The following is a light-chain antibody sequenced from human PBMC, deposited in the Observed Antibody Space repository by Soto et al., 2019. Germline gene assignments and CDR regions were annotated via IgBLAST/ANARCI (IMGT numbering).Light chain of an antibody. CDR2: AAS. CDR3: QQLNSYPLT. CDR1: QGISSY. Sequence: DIQLTQSPSFLSASVGDRVTITCRASQGISSYLAWYQQKPGKAPKLLIFAASTLHSGVPSRFSGSGSGTEFTLTISSLQPEDFATYCCQQLNSYPLTFGGGTKVEIK. V-gene: IGKV1-9*01. J-gene: IGKJ4*01.